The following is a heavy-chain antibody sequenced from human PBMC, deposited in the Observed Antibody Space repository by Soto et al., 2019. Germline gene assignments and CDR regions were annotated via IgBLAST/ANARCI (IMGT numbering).Heavy chain of an antibody. Sequence: GGSLRLSCAASGFTFSNYWMHWVRQVPGKGLVWVSRINSDGSSYADSVKGRFTISRDNAKNMVYLQMSSLRAEDTAVYYCARVAVTPGRHGMDVWGQGTTVTVSS. V-gene: IGHV3-74*01. D-gene: IGHD2-21*02. CDR2: INSDGS. CDR1: GFTFSNYW. CDR3: ARVAVTPGRHGMDV. J-gene: IGHJ6*02.